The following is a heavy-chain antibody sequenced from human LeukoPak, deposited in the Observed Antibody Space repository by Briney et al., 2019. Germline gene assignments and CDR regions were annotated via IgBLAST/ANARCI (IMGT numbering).Heavy chain of an antibody. V-gene: IGHV1-69*05. CDR2: IIPIFGTA. CDR1: GGTFCSYA. Sequence: ASVKVSCKASGGTFCSYAISWVRQAPGQGLEWMGRIIPIFGTANYAQKFQGRVTITTDESTSTAYMELSSLRSEDTAVYYCAREEYYYDSSGYYVGVDYWGQGTLVTVSS. D-gene: IGHD3-22*01. CDR3: AREEYYYDSSGYYVGVDY. J-gene: IGHJ4*02.